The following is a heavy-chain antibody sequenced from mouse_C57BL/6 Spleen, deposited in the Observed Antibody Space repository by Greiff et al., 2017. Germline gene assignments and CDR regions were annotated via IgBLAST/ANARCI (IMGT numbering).Heavy chain of an antibody. V-gene: IGHV1-53*01. Sequence: QVQLQQPGTELVKPGASVKLSCKASGYTFTSYWMHWVKQRPGQGLEWIGNINPSNGGTKYNEKFKGKATMTVDKSSSTAYLQLSSLTSEASAVYSCSPPGRGTPWFAYWGPGTLVTVSA. CDR2: INPSNGGT. CDR3: SPPGRGTPWFAY. J-gene: IGHJ3*01. CDR1: GYTFTSYW. D-gene: IGHD4-1*01.